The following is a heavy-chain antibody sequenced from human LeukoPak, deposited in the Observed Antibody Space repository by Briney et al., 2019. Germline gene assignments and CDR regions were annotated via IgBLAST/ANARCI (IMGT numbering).Heavy chain of an antibody. CDR2: IYYTGST. V-gene: IGHV4-59*01. CDR1: GSSISNYY. D-gene: IGHD3-22*01. J-gene: IGHJ3*02. Sequence: PSETLSLTCTVSGSSISNYYLTWIRQPPGRGLEWIGYIYYTGSTNYNPSLKSRVTISVDTSKNQFSLKLTSVTAADTAVYYCAREISMTVGGGAFDIWGQGTMVTVSS. CDR3: AREISMTVGGGAFDI.